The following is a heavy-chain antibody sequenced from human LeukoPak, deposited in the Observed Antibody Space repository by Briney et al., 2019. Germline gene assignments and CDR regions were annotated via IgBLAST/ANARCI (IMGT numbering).Heavy chain of an antibody. CDR2: ISYDGSNK. CDR3: ARDYDSSGYYPGCFDY. Sequence: PGGSLRLSCAASGFTFSSYAMHWVRQAPGKGLEWVAVISYDGSNKYYADSVKGRFTISRDNSKNTLYLQMNSLRAEATAVYYCARDYDSSGYYPGCFDYWGQGTLVTVSS. D-gene: IGHD3-22*01. CDR1: GFTFSSYA. J-gene: IGHJ4*02. V-gene: IGHV3-30*04.